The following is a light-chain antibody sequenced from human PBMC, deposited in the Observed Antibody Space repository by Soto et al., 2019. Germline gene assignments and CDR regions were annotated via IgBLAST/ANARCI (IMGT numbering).Light chain of an antibody. J-gene: IGLJ3*02. CDR3: SSYTSSSTLGV. CDR2: EVT. CDR1: SSDVGSYNY. Sequence: QSALTQPASVSGSPGQSITISCTGTSSDVGSYNYVSWYQQHPGKAPKLMIYEVTNRPSGVSNRFSGSKSGNTASLTISGLQAEDEADYYCSSYTSSSTLGVFGGRTKLTVL. V-gene: IGLV2-14*01.